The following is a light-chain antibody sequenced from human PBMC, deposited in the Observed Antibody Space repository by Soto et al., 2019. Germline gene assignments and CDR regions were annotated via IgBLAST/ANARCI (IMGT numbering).Light chain of an antibody. V-gene: IGLV1-40*01. CDR1: SSNIGANYD. CDR2: GNN. CDR3: QSYDSTLSARYV. Sequence: QSVLTQPPSVSGASGQRVTSSCTGSSSNIGANYDVHWYQHRPGTAPKLLIFGNNNRPSGVPDRFSGSKSGTSASLAITGLQAEDEGDYYCQSYDSTLSARYVFGTGTKVTVL. J-gene: IGLJ1*01.